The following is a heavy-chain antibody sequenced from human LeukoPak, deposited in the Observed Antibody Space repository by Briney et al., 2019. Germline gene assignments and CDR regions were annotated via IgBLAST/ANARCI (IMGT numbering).Heavy chain of an antibody. Sequence: PGGTLRLSCVASGFTFSTFCMTWVRQTPGNGLEWVSSISGGGDNTYYADSVKGRSTISRDNSKNTLYLQMDSLRAEDTAIYYCARSGYTSGTGKFDNWGQGTLVTVSS. CDR3: ARSGYTSGTGKFDN. D-gene: IGHD6-19*01. CDR2: ISGGGDNT. J-gene: IGHJ4*02. CDR1: GFTFSTFC. V-gene: IGHV3-23*01.